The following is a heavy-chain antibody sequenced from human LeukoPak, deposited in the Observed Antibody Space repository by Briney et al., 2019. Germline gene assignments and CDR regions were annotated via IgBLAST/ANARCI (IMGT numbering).Heavy chain of an antibody. V-gene: IGHV4-38-2*02. Sequence: NPSETLSLTCTVSGYSISSGYYWGWIRQPPGKGLEGIGSIYHSGSTYYNPSLKSRVTISVDTSKNQFSLKLSSVTAADTAVYYCARIYSSSWFLNWFDPWGQGTLVTVSS. CDR2: IYHSGST. CDR1: GYSISSGYY. D-gene: IGHD6-13*01. CDR3: ARIYSSSWFLNWFDP. J-gene: IGHJ5*02.